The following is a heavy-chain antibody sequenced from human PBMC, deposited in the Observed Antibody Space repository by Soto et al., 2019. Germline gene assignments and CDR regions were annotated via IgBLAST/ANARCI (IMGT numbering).Heavy chain of an antibody. CDR3: SRHTPAISISDH. V-gene: IGHV4-39*01. J-gene: IGHJ4*02. CDR2: IYYSGST. Sequence: QLQLQESGPGLVKPSETLSLTCTVSGGSISSSSYYWGGIRQPPGKGLEWIGSIYYSGSTYYNPSRKRRVTISVDTSKNQFALKLSSVTAADTAVYYCSRHTPAISISDHWGQGTLVTVSS. CDR1: GGSISSSSYY. D-gene: IGHD2-15*01.